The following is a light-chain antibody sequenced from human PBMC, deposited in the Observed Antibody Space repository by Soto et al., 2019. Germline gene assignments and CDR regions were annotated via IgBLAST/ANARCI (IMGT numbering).Light chain of an antibody. CDR2: EVN. V-gene: IGLV2-8*01. J-gene: IGLJ2*01. CDR1: SSDVGGYNY. CDR3: SSFAGTNTV. Sequence: QSALTQPPSASGSPGQSVAISCTGTSSDVGGYNYVSWYQRHPGKGPKLLIYEVNKRKSGVPDRFSGSKSGNTASLTVAGLQAEDEAEYYCSSFAGTNTVFGGGTKVTVL.